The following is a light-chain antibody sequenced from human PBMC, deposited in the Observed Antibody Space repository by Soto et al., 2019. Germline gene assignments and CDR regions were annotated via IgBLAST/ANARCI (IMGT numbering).Light chain of an antibody. CDR3: TSFTTTSTRL. J-gene: IGLJ3*02. Sequence: QSALTQPASVSGSPGQSITISCTGTSSDVGRYNYVSWYQHHPGTVPKLMIYEVSNRPSGISSRFSGSKSGNTASLTISGLQAEDEGDYYCTSFTTTSTRLFGGGTQLTVL. V-gene: IGLV2-14*01. CDR2: EVS. CDR1: SSDVGRYNY.